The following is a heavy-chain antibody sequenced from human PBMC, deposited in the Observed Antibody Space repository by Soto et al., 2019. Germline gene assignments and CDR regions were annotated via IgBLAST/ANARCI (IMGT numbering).Heavy chain of an antibody. CDR3: ARRYWDI. Sequence: QVQLQQWGAGLLKPSETLSLTCAVYGGSFSGYYWSWIRQPPGKGLEWIGEINHSGSTNYNPSLKSRVTISVGPSKNQFSLKLRSVTAADTAVYYCARRYWDIWGQGTMVTVSS. V-gene: IGHV4-34*01. J-gene: IGHJ3*02. CDR1: GGSFSGYY. D-gene: IGHD1-20*01. CDR2: INHSGST.